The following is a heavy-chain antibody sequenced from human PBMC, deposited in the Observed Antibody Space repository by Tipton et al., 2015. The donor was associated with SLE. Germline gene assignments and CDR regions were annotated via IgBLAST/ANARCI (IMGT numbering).Heavy chain of an antibody. CDR1: GFTFTSYW. J-gene: IGHJ4*02. CDR3: ARCGATDF. D-gene: IGHD1-26*01. CDR2: ISDDGSRT. Sequence: SLRLSCAASGFTFTSYWMHWVRQAPGKGLEWVARISDDGSRTTYADDVKGRFTISRDDAKNMVYLQMHSLRAEDTALYYCARCGATDFWGQGTLVTVSS. V-gene: IGHV3-74*03.